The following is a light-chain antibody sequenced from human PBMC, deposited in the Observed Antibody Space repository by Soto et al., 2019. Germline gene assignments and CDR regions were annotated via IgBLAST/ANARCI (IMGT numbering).Light chain of an antibody. CDR3: QSYDSSLSGWV. CDR1: SSNIGAGYD. V-gene: IGLV1-40*01. J-gene: IGLJ3*02. CDR2: GNS. Sequence: QSVLTQPPSVSGAPGQRVTISFTGSSSNIGAGYDVHWYQQLPGTAPKLLIYGNSNRPSGVPDRFSGSKSGTSASLASTGLQAADEADYYCQSYDSSLSGWVFGGGTKLTVL.